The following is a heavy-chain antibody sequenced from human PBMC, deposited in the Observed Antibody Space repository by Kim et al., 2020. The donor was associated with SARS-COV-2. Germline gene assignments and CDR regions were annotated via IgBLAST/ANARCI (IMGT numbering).Heavy chain of an antibody. V-gene: IGHV3-30*04. CDR1: GFTFSHYA. D-gene: IGHD3-10*01. Sequence: GGSLRLSCAASGFTFSHYAMHWVRQAPGKGLEWVAVISYDDGGIYYADSVKGRFTIARDSSRNTLYLQMDSLRVEDTADYYCAREGGSGSYYGYKHHVDV. CDR3: AREGGSGSYYGYKHHVDV. J-gene: IGHJ6*01. CDR2: ISYDDGGI.